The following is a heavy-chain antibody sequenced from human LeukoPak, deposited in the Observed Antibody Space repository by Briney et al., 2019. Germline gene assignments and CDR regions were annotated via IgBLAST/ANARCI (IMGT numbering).Heavy chain of an antibody. Sequence: GSLRLSCAASGFTFSDYYMSWIRQAPGKGLEWVSYISSSSSYTNYADSVKGRFTISRDNAKNSLYLQMNSLRAEDTAVYNCARAGYSGQYCSGGSCYSYYYYGMDVWGQGTTVTVSS. J-gene: IGHJ6*02. CDR2: ISSSSSYT. D-gene: IGHD2-15*01. CDR3: ARAGYSGQYCSGGSCYSYYYYGMDV. V-gene: IGHV3-11*05. CDR1: GFTFSDYY.